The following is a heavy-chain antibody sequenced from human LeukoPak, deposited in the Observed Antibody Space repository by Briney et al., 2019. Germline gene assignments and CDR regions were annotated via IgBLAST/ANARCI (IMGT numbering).Heavy chain of an antibody. D-gene: IGHD2-15*01. CDR2: INAASGNT. CDR1: GYIFTNYA. CDR3: ARGRGTSGSNRDFYYYYYMDI. V-gene: IGHV1-3*03. J-gene: IGHJ6*03. Sequence: ASVKVSCKASGYIFTNYAIHWVRQAPGQRPQWMGWINAASGNTKYSQEFQGRVTITRDTSASTAYMEMSSLRSDDMAVYYCARGRGTSGSNRDFYYYYYMDIWGKGTTVIVSS.